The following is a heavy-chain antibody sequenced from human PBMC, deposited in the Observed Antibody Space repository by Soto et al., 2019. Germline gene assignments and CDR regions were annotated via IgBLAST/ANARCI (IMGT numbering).Heavy chain of an antibody. CDR2: INAGNGNT. D-gene: IGHD5-18*01. CDR3: ARGRFIGGYSYGYYYYYGMDV. J-gene: IGHJ6*02. CDR1: GYTFTSYA. Sequence: QVQLVQSGAEVKKPGASVKVSCKASGYTFTSYAMHWVRQAPGQRLEWMGWINAGNGNTKYSQKFQGRVTITRDTSASTAYMELSSLTSEDTAVYYCARGRFIGGYSYGYYYYYGMDVWGQGTTVTVSS. V-gene: IGHV1-3*01.